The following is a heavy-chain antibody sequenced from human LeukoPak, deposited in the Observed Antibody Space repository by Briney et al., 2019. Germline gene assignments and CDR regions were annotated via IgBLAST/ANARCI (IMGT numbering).Heavy chain of an antibody. J-gene: IGHJ5*02. CDR2: INHSGST. CDR1: GGSFSGYY. D-gene: IGHD3-22*01. CDR3: ARLGSYYDSSGYNR. Sequence: SETLSLTCAVYGGSFSGYYWSWIRQPPGKGLEWIGEINHSGSTNYNPSLKSRVTISVDTSKNQFSLKLSSVTAADTAVYYCARLGSYYDSSGYNRWGQGTLVTVSS. V-gene: IGHV4-34*01.